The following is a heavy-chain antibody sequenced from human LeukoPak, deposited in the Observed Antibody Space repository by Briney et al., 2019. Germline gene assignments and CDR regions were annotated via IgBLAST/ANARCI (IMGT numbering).Heavy chain of an antibody. J-gene: IGHJ5*02. CDR1: GYTFTGYY. Sequence: ASVKVSCKASGYTFTGYYMHWVRQAPGQGLEWMGWINPNSGGTNYAQKFQGRVTMTRDTSISTAYMELSRLRSDDTAVYYCAKESPYGVNWFDPWGQGTLVTVSS. V-gene: IGHV1-2*02. D-gene: IGHD3-10*01. CDR2: INPNSGGT. CDR3: AKESPYGVNWFDP.